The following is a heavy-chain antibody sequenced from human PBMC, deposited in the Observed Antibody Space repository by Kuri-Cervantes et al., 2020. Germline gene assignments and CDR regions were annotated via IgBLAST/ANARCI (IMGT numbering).Heavy chain of an antibody. D-gene: IGHD3-10*01. CDR3: AKDRGGSGSYGNYMDV. V-gene: IGHV3-21*05. Sequence: GESLKISCAASGFSFSSYGMTRVRQAPGKGLEWVSYISSSSSYIYYADSVKGRFTISRDNAKNSLYLQMNSLRAEDTAVYYCAKDRGGSGSYGNYMDVWGKGTTVTVSS. CDR1: GFSFSSYG. CDR2: ISSSSSYI. J-gene: IGHJ6*03.